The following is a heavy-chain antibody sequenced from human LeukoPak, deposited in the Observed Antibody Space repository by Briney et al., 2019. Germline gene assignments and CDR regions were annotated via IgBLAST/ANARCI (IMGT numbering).Heavy chain of an antibody. J-gene: IGHJ4*02. CDR3: AKDRFARDDYTSGNYFSPLD. V-gene: IGHV3-23*01. Sequence: GGSLRLSCVGSGVRFSTYGMSWVRQTPEKGLTWVSAISGSGVSTYYVDSVKGRFTISRDNSTNTLVLQMNSLRAEDTAVYYCAKDRFARDDYTSGNYFSPLDWGQGTLVIVSS. CDR1: GVRFSTYG. D-gene: IGHD3-10*01. CDR2: ISGSGVST.